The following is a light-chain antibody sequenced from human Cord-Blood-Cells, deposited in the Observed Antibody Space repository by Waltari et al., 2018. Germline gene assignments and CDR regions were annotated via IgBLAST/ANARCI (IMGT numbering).Light chain of an antibody. J-gene: IGLJ3*02. Sequence: QSVLTQPPSVSGAPGQRVTISCTGSSSNIGACYDVHWYQQLPGTAPKLLIYGNSNRPSGVPDRFSGAKSGTSASLAITGLQAEEEADYYCQSYDSSLSGSVFGGGTKLTVL. V-gene: IGLV1-40*01. CDR1: SSNIGACYD. CDR2: GNS. CDR3: QSYDSSLSGSV.